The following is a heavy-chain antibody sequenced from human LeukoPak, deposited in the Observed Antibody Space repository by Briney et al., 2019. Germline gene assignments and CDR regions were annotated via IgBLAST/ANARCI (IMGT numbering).Heavy chain of an antibody. J-gene: IGHJ4*02. D-gene: IGHD1-14*01. V-gene: IGHV3-30*02. CDR3: AKDPDDY. CDR2: IRYDGSNK. Sequence: GGSLRLSCAASGFTFSSYWMSWVRRAPGKGLEWVAFIRYDGSNKYYADSVKGRFTISRDNSKNTLYLQMNSLRAEDTAVYYCAKDPDDYWGQGTLVTVSS. CDR1: GFTFSSYW.